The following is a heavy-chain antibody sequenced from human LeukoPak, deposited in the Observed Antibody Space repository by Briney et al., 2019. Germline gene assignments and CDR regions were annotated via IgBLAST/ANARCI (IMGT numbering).Heavy chain of an antibody. CDR1: GYTFTGYY. D-gene: IGHD2-15*01. Sequence: ASVKVSCKASGYTFTGYYMHWVRQAPGQGLEWMGWINPNSGGTNYAQKFQGRVTMTRDTSISTAYMELSRLRSDDTAVYYCARELLAVHNWFDPWGQGTLVTVSS. CDR2: INPNSGGT. V-gene: IGHV1-2*02. CDR3: ARELLAVHNWFDP. J-gene: IGHJ5*02.